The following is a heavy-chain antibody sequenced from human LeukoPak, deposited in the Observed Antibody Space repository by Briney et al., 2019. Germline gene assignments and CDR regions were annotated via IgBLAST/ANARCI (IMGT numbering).Heavy chain of an antibody. J-gene: IGHJ6*02. V-gene: IGHV4-39*01. CDR1: GGSISSSSYY. CDR2: IYYSGST. Sequence: PSEALSLTCTVSGGSISSSSYYWGWIRQPPGQGLEWIGSIYYSGSTYYNPSLKSRVTISVDTSKNQFSLKLSSVTAADTAVYYCARRDDADYYYYGMDVWGQGTTVTVSS. CDR3: ARRDDADYYYYGMDV.